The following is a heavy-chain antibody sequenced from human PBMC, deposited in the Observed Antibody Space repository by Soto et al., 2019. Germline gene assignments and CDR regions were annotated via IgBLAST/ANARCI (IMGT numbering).Heavy chain of an antibody. Sequence: SETLSLTCTVSGGSISSYYCNWIRQSPGKGLEWIASLDYSGTTNYNPSLKSRITTSVDPSKKQFSLKMRSVTAADTAVYYCARDSFPPYSSSSKGFDYWGQGSLVTVSS. D-gene: IGHD6-6*01. V-gene: IGHV4-59*01. CDR1: GGSISSYY. CDR2: LDYSGTT. CDR3: ARDSFPPYSSSSKGFDY. J-gene: IGHJ4*02.